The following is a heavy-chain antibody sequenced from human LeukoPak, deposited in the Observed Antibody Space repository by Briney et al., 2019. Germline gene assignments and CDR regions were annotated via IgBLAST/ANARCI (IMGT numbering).Heavy chain of an antibody. Sequence: GGSLRLSCAASGFTFSSYGMHWVRQAPGKGLEWVAVIWYDGSNKYYADSVKGRFTISGDNSKNTLYLQMNSLRAEDTAVYYCARDYRVVATGFLDYWGQGTLVTVSS. D-gene: IGHD5-12*01. J-gene: IGHJ4*02. CDR2: IWYDGSNK. V-gene: IGHV3-33*01. CDR1: GFTFSSYG. CDR3: ARDYRVVATGFLDY.